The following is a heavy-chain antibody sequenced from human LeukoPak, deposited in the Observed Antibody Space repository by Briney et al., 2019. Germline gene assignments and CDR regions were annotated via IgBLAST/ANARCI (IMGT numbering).Heavy chain of an antibody. J-gene: IGHJ3*02. Sequence: ETLSLTCTVSGGSISSGGYYWSWIRQHPGKGLEWVSGISGSGVSTYYADSVKGRFTISRDNAKKSLYLQMNSLRAEDTAVYYCARGGVSRIAVAGTYAFDIWGRGTMVTVSS. V-gene: IGHV3-23*01. CDR3: ARGGVSRIAVAGTYAFDI. D-gene: IGHD6-19*01. CDR2: ISGSGVST. CDR1: GGSISSGGYY.